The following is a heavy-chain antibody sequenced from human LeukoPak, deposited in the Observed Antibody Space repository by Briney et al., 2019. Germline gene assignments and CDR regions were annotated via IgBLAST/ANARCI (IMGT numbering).Heavy chain of an antibody. CDR1: GFTFDDYA. V-gene: IGHV3-9*01. D-gene: IGHD6-19*01. CDR3: AKDLYSSGYYRSASFDY. CDR2: ISWNSGSI. Sequence: PGRSLRLPCAASGFTFDDYAMHWVRQAPGKGLEWVSGISWNSGSIDYADSVKGRFTISRDNAKSSLYLQMNSLRAEDTALYYCAKDLYSSGYYRSASFDYWGQGTLVTVSS. J-gene: IGHJ4*02.